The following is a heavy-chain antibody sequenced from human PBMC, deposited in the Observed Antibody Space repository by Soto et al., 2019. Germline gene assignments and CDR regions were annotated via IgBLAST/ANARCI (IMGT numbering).Heavy chain of an antibody. CDR2: INDDGSST. J-gene: IGHJ4*02. Sequence: GGSLRLSCAASGFTFSMYWMHWVRQVPGKGPEWVSRINDDGSSTNYADSVKGRFTISRDNAKNILYLQMNDLRAEDTAVYYCTRGPRSTSTGTGAFWGQGTLVTVSS. CDR1: GFTFSMYW. V-gene: IGHV3-74*01. CDR3: TRGPRSTSTGTGAF. D-gene: IGHD1-1*01.